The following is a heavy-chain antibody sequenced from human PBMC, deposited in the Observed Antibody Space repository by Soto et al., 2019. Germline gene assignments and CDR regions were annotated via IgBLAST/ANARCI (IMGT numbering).Heavy chain of an antibody. CDR1: GGSISSGGYY. V-gene: IGHV4-31*03. CDR2: IYYSGST. J-gene: IGHJ3*02. CDR3: ARDSGQDYYGSGSYTPLDAFDI. D-gene: IGHD3-10*01. Sequence: PSETLSLTCTVSGGSISSGGYYWSWIRQHPGKGLEWIGYIYYSGSTYYNPSLKSRVTISVDTSKNQFSLKLSSVTAADTAVYYCARDSGQDYYGSGSYTPLDAFDIWGQGTMVTVS.